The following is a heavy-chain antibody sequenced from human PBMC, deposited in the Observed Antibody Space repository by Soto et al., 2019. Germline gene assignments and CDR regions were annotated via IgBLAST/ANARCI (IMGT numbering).Heavy chain of an antibody. Sequence: GGSLRLSCSASGFTFSSYAMHWVRQAPGKGLEYVSAISSNGGSTYYADSVKGRFTISRDNSKNTLYLQMSSLRAEDTAVYYCVKDLSGSYGYYYYGMDVWGQGTTVTVSS. J-gene: IGHJ6*02. CDR2: ISSNGGST. CDR1: GFTFSSYA. D-gene: IGHD1-26*01. V-gene: IGHV3-64D*08. CDR3: VKDLSGSYGYYYYGMDV.